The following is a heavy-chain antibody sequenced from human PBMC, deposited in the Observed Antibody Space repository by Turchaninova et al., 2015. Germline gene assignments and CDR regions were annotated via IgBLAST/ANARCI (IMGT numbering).Heavy chain of an antibody. CDR2: ISYVGSKK. D-gene: IGHD6-13*01. CDR3: AKIAAAGPFDY. J-gene: IGHJ4*02. Sequence: VQLVESGGGVVQPGRSLRLSCAASGFTFSSYGMHWVRQAPGKGLEWVAVISYVGSKKYYADSVKGRFTISRDNSKNTLYLQMNSLRAEDTAVYYCAKIAAAGPFDYWGQGTLVTVSS. CDR1: GFTFSSYG. V-gene: IGHV3-30*18.